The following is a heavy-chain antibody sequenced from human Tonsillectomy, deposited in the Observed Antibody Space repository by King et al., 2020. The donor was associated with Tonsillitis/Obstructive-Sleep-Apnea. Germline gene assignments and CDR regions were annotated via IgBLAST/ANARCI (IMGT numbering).Heavy chain of an antibody. CDR1: GGSISSYY. Sequence: VQLQESGLGLVKPSETLSLPCTVSGGSISSYYWSWIQEPPGKGLEWIGYIYFSGSTNYNPPLNSRVTISVDTSKNQSSLKLSSVTAADTAVYYCARGIRGDNDAFDIWGQGTMVTVSS. CDR3: ARGIRGDNDAFDI. V-gene: IGHV4-59*01. J-gene: IGHJ3*02. CDR2: IYFSGST. D-gene: IGHD3-10*01.